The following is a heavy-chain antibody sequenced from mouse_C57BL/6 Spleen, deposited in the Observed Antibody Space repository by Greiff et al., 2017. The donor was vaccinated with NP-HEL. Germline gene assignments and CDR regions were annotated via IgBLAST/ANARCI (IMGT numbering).Heavy chain of an antibody. J-gene: IGHJ4*01. CDR1: GFNIKDDY. V-gene: IGHV14-4*01. Sequence: VHVKQSGAELVRPGASVKLSCTASGFNIKDDYMHWVKQRPEQGLEWIGWIDPENGDTEYASKFQGKATITADTSSNTAYLQLSSLTSEDTAVYYCTHYDGAHYYAMDYWGQGTSVTVSS. D-gene: IGHD1-2*01. CDR3: THYDGAHYYAMDY. CDR2: IDPENGDT.